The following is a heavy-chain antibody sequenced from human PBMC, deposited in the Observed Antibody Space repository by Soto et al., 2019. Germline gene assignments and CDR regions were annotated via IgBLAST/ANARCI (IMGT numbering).Heavy chain of an antibody. V-gene: IGHV3-30-3*01. Sequence: ESGGGVVQPGRSLRLSCAASRFTFSNYAMHWVRQAPGEGLEWLAVISYDGSNKYYADSVKGRFTISRDNSKNTLYLQMNSLRAEDTAVYYCARAHDYGDYGIDPWGQGTLVTVSS. CDR2: ISYDGSNK. CDR1: RFTFSNYA. CDR3: ARAHDYGDYGIDP. D-gene: IGHD4-17*01. J-gene: IGHJ5*02.